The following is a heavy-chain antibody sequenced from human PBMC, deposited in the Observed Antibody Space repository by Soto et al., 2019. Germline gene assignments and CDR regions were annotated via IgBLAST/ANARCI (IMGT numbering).Heavy chain of an antibody. J-gene: IGHJ4*02. CDR1: GFTFSNAW. CDR3: TTTVVTGYYFDY. V-gene: IGHV3-15*07. CDR2: IKSKTDGGTT. D-gene: IGHD2-21*02. Sequence: EVQLVESGGGLVKPGGSLRLSCAASGFTFSNAWMNWVRQAPGKGLEWVGRIKSKTDGGTTDYPTPVKGRFTLSRDDSKNTLYLQMNSLKTEDTAVYYCTTTVVTGYYFDYWGQGTLVTVSS.